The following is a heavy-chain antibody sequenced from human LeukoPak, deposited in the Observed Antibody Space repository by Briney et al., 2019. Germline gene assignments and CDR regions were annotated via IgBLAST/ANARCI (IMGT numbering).Heavy chain of an antibody. D-gene: IGHD4-17*01. Sequence: GGSLRLSCAASGFTFSSYAMSWVRQAPGKGLEWVSAISGSGGSTYYADSVKGRFTISRDTSKNTLYLQMNSLTAEDTAVYYCAKGRDYGDLFFDYWGQGTLVTVSS. J-gene: IGHJ4*02. CDR2: ISGSGGST. V-gene: IGHV3-23*01. CDR1: GFTFSSYA. CDR3: AKGRDYGDLFFDY.